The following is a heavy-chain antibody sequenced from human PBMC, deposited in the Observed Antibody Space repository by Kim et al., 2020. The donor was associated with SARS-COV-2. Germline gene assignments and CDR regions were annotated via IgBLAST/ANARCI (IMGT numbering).Heavy chain of an antibody. V-gene: IGHV1-69*04. CDR1: GGTFSSYA. D-gene: IGHD1-26*01. Sequence: SVKVSCKASGGTFSSYAISWVRQAPGQGLEWMGRIIPILGIANYAQKFQGRVTITADKSTSTAYMELSSLRSEDTAVYYCARGGTGIVGATTWFDPWGQGTLVTVSS. CDR2: IIPILGIA. CDR3: ARGGTGIVGATTWFDP. J-gene: IGHJ5*02.